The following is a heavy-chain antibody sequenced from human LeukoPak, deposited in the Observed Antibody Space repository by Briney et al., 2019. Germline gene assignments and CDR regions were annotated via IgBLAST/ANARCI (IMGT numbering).Heavy chain of an antibody. V-gene: IGHV4-59*08. CDR2: IYYTGGT. J-gene: IGHJ2*01. D-gene: IGHD6-19*01. Sequence: SETLSLTCTLSGASISSSYWSWFRQPPGKRLEWIGYIYYTGGTNYNPSLESRVTISVDTSKTQFSLKLRSVTAADTAVYYRARLGEAVAGSGKWYFDLWGRGTLVTVSS. CDR3: ARLGEAVAGSGKWYFDL. CDR1: GASISSSY.